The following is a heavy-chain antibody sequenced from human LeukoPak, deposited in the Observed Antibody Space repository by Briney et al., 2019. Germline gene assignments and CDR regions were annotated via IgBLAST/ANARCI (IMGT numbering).Heavy chain of an antibody. CDR2: INPGSSST. CDR3: ARDGGATTFYYYYMDV. Sequence: GASVKVSCKASGYTYTSYYMHWVRQAPGQGLEWMGIINPGSSSTTYAEKFQGRVTMTRDTSTSTVYMELSSLRSEDTAVYYCARDGGATTFYYYYMDVWGKGTTVTVSS. CDR1: GYTYTSYY. V-gene: IGHV1-46*01. D-gene: IGHD1-26*01. J-gene: IGHJ6*03.